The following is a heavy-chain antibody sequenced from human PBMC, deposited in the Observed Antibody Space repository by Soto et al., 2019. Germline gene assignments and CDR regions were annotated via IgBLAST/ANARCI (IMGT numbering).Heavy chain of an antibody. CDR3: ARDGYSSSWFEFDP. J-gene: IGHJ5*02. V-gene: IGHV3-33*08. D-gene: IGHD6-13*01. CDR1: GFTFSSDG. CDR2: IWYDGSNK. Sequence: GGSLRLSCAASGFTFSSDGMHWVRQAPGKGLEWVAVIWYDGSNKYYADSVRGRFTISRDNSKNTLYLQMNSLRAEDTAVYYCARDGYSSSWFEFDPWGQGTLVTVSS.